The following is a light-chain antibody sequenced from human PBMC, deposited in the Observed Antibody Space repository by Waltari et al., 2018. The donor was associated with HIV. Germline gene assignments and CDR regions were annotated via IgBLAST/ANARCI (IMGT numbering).Light chain of an antibody. CDR1: QNLLNSDGKTY. CDR2: QVS. J-gene: IGKJ2*01. CDR3: MQALELPPT. Sequence: DIVLTQAPLSLSVTPGQPATNSRKSSQNLLNSDGKTYLYWYLQRPCQPPQLLIYQVSTRFSGVPDRFSGSGSWPYFTLKISRVEAEDVGTYCCMQALELPPTFGQGTKLDIK. V-gene: IGKV2-29*03.